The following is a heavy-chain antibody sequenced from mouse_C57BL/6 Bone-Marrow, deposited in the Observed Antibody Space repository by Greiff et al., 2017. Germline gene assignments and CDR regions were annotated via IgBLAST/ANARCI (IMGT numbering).Heavy chain of an antibody. CDR3: ARERHYYGSSYWYFDV. V-gene: IGHV3-6*01. J-gene: IGHJ1*03. CDR1: GYSITSGYY. D-gene: IGHD1-1*01. Sequence: EVQLQESGPGLVKPSQSLSLTCSVTGYSITSGYYWNWIRQFPGNKLEWMGYISYDGSNNYNPSLKNRISITRDTSKNQFFLKLNSVTTEDTATYYCARERHYYGSSYWYFDVWGTGTTVTVSS. CDR2: ISYDGSN.